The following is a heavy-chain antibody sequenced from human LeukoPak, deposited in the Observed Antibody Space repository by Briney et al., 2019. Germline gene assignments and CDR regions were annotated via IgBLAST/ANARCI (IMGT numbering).Heavy chain of an antibody. J-gene: IGHJ6*03. CDR3: AKGSKTLLFTRDHYIDV. CDR2: IYSGGST. V-gene: IGHV3-66*01. Sequence: GGSLRLSCAASGFTVSSNYMSWVRQAPGKGLEWVSVIYSGGSTNYADSVKGRFTISRDNSKNTLYLQMNSLRAEDTAVYYCAKGSKTLLFTRDHYIDVWGKGTTVTISS. CDR1: GFTVSSNY. D-gene: IGHD2-21*02.